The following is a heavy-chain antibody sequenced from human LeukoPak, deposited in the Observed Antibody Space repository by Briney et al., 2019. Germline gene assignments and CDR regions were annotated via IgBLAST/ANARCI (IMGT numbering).Heavy chain of an antibody. V-gene: IGHV1-69*04. D-gene: IGHD5-12*01. J-gene: IGHJ6*02. CDR1: GVTLSTYG. CDR2: IIPILGIA. Sequence: GSSVKVSCKASGVTLSTYGISWVRQAPGQGLEWMGRIIPILGIANYAQKFQGRVTITADKSTSTAYMELSSLRSEDTAVYYCARDQDRGYDPPFSHYYYYGMDVWGQGTTVTVSS. CDR3: ARDQDRGYDPPFSHYYYYGMDV.